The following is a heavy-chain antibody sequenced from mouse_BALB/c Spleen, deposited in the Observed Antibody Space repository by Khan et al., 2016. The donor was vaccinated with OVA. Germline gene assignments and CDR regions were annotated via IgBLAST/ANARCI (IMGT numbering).Heavy chain of an antibody. J-gene: IGHJ3*01. Sequence: EVQLQESGPSLVKPSQTLSLTCSVTGDSITSGYWNWIRKFPGNKLEYMGYISYSGSTSYNPSLKSRIPITRDTSHNHHYLQLNSVTTEDTAKYYCAIETMITAFAYWGQGTLVTVSA. V-gene: IGHV3-8*02. CDR1: GDSITSGY. CDR3: AIETMITAFAY. D-gene: IGHD2-4*01. CDR2: ISYSGST.